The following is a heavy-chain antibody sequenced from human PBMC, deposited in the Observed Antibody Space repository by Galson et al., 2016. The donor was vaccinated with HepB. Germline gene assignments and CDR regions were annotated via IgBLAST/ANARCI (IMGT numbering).Heavy chain of an antibody. J-gene: IGHJ4*02. CDR3: AKAAGYCSSPTCLTTPMDY. CDR2: ISFDGRKT. CDR1: GFIFSTYG. Sequence: SLRLSCAASGFIFSTYGMHWVRQAPGKGLEWVAAISFDGRKTYFADFVKGRFTISRDNSNNTLFLQMNNLRPDDTAVHFCAKAAGYCSSPTCLTTPMDYWGQGTLVTVSS. D-gene: IGHD2-2*01. V-gene: IGHV3-30*18.